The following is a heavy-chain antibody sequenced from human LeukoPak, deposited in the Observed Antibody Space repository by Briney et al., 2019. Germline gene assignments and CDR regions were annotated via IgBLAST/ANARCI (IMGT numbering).Heavy chain of an antibody. V-gene: IGHV1-69*13. J-gene: IGHJ6*03. CDR1: GGTFSSYA. Sequence: ASVKVSCKASGGTFSSYAISWVRQAPGQGLEWMGGIIPIFGTANYAQKFQGRVTITADESTSTAYMELSSLRSEDTAVYYCARDLRAAAGPTEYYYYMDVWGKGTTVTISS. CDR2: IIPIFGTA. D-gene: IGHD6-13*01. CDR3: ARDLRAAAGPTEYYYYMDV.